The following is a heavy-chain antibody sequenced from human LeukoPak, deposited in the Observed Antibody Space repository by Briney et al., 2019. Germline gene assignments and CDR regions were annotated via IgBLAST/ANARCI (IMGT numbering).Heavy chain of an antibody. CDR2: MYYSGST. V-gene: IGHV4-39*01. Sequence: SETLSLTCTVSGASIISSSHYWAWIRQPPGKGLEWIGSMYYSGSTFYNPSLKSRVTVSADTSKNQFSLKLSSVTAADTAVYYCARRVVVQAVLGGFDYWGQGTLVTVSS. D-gene: IGHD2-2*01. CDR3: ARRVVVQAVLGGFDY. CDR1: GASIISSSHY. J-gene: IGHJ4*02.